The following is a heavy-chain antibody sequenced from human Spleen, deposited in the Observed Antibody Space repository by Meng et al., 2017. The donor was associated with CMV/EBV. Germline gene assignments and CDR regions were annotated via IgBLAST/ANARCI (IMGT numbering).Heavy chain of an antibody. J-gene: IGHJ3*02. CDR3: AKDFYYYDSSGDAFDI. CDR1: GLTFNGYA. V-gene: IGHV3-30*04. CDR2: ISYDGSNK. D-gene: IGHD3-22*01. Sequence: GESLKISCTVSGLTFNGYAMSWVRQAPGKGLEWVAVISYDGSNKYYADSVKGRFTISRDNSKNTLYLQMNSLRAEDTAVYYCAKDFYYYDSSGDAFDIWGQGTMVTVSS.